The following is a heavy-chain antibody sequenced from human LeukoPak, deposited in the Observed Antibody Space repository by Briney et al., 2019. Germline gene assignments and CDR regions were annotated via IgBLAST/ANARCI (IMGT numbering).Heavy chain of an antibody. D-gene: IGHD2-2*01. CDR3: ARSRYCGSTSCYHFDY. CDR2: IIPIFGTA. Sequence: ASVKVSCKASGGTFSSYAISWVRQASGQGLEWMGGIIPIFGTANYAQKFQGRVTITTDESTSTAYMELSSLRSEDTAVYYCARSRYCGSTSCYHFDYWGQGTLVTVSS. V-gene: IGHV1-69*05. CDR1: GGTFSSYA. J-gene: IGHJ4*02.